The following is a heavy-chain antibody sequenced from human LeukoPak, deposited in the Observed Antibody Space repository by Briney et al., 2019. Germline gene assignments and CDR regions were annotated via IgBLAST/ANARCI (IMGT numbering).Heavy chain of an antibody. D-gene: IGHD4-17*01. J-gene: IGHJ4*02. CDR2: IKSKTDGGTT. CDR1: GFTFSSYS. Sequence: PGGSLRLSCAASGFTFSSYSMNWVRQAPGKGLEWVGRIKSKTDGGTTDYAAPVKGRFTISRDDSKNTLYLQMNSLKTEDTAVYYCTTDPDDYGDSDGLGRWGQGTLVTVSS. CDR3: TTDPDDYGDSDGLGR. V-gene: IGHV3-15*01.